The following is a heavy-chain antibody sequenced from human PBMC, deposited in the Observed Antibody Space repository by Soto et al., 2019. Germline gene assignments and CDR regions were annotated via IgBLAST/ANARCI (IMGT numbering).Heavy chain of an antibody. D-gene: IGHD2-15*01. J-gene: IGHJ6*03. CDR2: INPSSSAT. V-gene: IGHV1-46*01. Sequence: ASVKVSCKASGYTITSYYMHWVRQAPGQGLEWMGIINPSSSATRYSQKFQGRVTMTRDVSTSTVYMEMSGLRSEDTAVYYCARGYCSSGNCYRPYYYDMDVWGKGTMVTVSS. CDR3: ARGYCSSGNCYRPYYYDMDV. CDR1: GYTITSYY.